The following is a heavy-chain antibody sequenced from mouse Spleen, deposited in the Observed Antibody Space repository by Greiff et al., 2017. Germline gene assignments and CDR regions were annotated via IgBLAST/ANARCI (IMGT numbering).Heavy chain of an antibody. Sequence: VQLQQSGAELVMPGASVKLSCKASGYTFTSYWMHWVKQRPGQGLEWIGEIDPSDSYTNYNQKFKGKATLTVDKSSSTAYMQLSSLTSEDSAVYYCARDCYYGSTHYFDYWGQGTTLTVSS. D-gene: IGHD1-1*01. J-gene: IGHJ2*01. CDR3: ARDCYYGSTHYFDY. CDR1: GYTFTSYW. CDR2: IDPSDSYT. V-gene: IGHV1-69*01.